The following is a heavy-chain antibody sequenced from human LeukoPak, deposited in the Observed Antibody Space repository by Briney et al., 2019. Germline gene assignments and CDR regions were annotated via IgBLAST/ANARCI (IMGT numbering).Heavy chain of an antibody. CDR3: ATGGYYYDSSGYYYDY. Sequence: ASVKVSCKVSGYTLTELSMHWVRQAPGKGHEWMGGFDPEDGETIYAQKFQGRVTMTEDTSTDTAYMELSSLRSEDTAVYYCATGGYYYDSSGYYYDYWGQGTLVTVSS. D-gene: IGHD3-22*01. J-gene: IGHJ4*02. V-gene: IGHV1-24*01. CDR1: GYTLTELS. CDR2: FDPEDGET.